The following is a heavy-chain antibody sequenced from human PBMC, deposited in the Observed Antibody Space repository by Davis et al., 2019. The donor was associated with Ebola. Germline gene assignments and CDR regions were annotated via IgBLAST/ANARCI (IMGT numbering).Heavy chain of an antibody. V-gene: IGHV3-23*01. D-gene: IGHD1-26*01. CDR3: AKQRGVGAIDYDY. CDR1: GFTFSTYA. CDR2: ISSGGGAP. J-gene: IGHJ4*02. Sequence: GESLKISCAASGFTFSTYAMGWVRQVPGKGLEWVSDISSGGGAPYYADSVKGRFTTFRDNPKNTLYLQMNSLRADDTAVYYCAKQRGVGAIDYDYWGRGTVVTVSS.